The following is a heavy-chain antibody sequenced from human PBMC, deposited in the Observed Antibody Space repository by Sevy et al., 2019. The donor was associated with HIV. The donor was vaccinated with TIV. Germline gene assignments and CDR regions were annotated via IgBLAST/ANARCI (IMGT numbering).Heavy chain of an antibody. CDR2: ICYSGST. Sequence: SETLSLTCTVSSGSISSYYWSWIRQPPGKGLEWIGYICYSGSTNYNPSLKSRVTISVDTSKNQFSLKLSSVTAADTAVYYCARDSVVATIFSTTRYYGMDVWGQGTTVTVSS. J-gene: IGHJ6*02. V-gene: IGHV4-59*01. D-gene: IGHD5-12*01. CDR1: SGSISSYY. CDR3: ARDSVVATIFSTTRYYGMDV.